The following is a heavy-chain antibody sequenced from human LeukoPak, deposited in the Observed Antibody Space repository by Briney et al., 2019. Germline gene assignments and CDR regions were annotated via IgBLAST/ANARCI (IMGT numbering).Heavy chain of an antibody. J-gene: IGHJ4*02. CDR3: AREGTTRKKGVDY. V-gene: IGHV4-4*07. CDR2: IYISGST. Sequence: SETLSLTSTVSGGSISSYYWSWIRQPAGKGLEWIGRIYISGSTYYNPSLKSRVTISVDTSKNQFSLKLSSVTAADTAVYYCAREGTTRKKGVDYWGQGTLVTVSS. D-gene: IGHD2/OR15-2a*01. CDR1: GGSISSYY.